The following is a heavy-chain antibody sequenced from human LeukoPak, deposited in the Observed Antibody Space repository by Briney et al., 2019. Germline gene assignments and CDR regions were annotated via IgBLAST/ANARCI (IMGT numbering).Heavy chain of an antibody. V-gene: IGHV4-59*01. Sequence: SETLSLICTVSGGSISSYYWSWIRQPPGKGLEWIGYIYYSGSTNYNPSLKSRVTISVDTSKNQFSLKLSSVTAADTAVYYCARGGYDFWSGYYVPWFDPWGQGTLVTVSS. J-gene: IGHJ5*02. CDR2: IYYSGST. CDR3: ARGGYDFWSGYYVPWFDP. D-gene: IGHD3-3*01. CDR1: GGSISSYY.